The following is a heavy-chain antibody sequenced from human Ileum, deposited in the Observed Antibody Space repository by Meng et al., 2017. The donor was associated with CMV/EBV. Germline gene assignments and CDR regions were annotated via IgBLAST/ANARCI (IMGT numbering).Heavy chain of an antibody. Sequence: ASVKVSCKASGYTFTDYYMHWVRQAPGQGLDWMGIINPSGRGTTYAQKFQDRVIMTRNMSTSTVYMELSSLISEDTAVYYCARESDAYDFVSGYPRRDFDSWGQGTLVTVSS. CDR2: INPSGRGT. D-gene: IGHD3-3*01. CDR3: ARESDAYDFVSGYPRRDFDS. J-gene: IGHJ4*02. V-gene: IGHV1-46*01. CDR1: GYTFTDYY.